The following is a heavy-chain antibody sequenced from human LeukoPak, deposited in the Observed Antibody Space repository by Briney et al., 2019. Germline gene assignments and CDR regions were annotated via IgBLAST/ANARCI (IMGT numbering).Heavy chain of an antibody. Sequence: GGSLRLSCAASGFTFSSYEMNWVRQAPGKGLEWVSYISSSGSTIYYADSVKGRFTISRDNAKNSLYLQMDSLRAEDTAVYYCARVRAALDTDWGQGTLVTVSS. CDR3: ARVRAALDTD. CDR2: ISSSGSTI. J-gene: IGHJ4*02. V-gene: IGHV3-48*03. D-gene: IGHD5-18*01. CDR1: GFTFSSYE.